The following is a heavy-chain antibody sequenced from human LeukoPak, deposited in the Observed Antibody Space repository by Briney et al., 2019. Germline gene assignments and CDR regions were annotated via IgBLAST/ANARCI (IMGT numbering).Heavy chain of an antibody. D-gene: IGHD3-10*01. CDR1: GFTFSSYW. CDR2: ISGSGGST. CDR3: AKDEVMVRGVTGGMDV. Sequence: PGGSLRLSCAASGFTFSSYWMSWVRQAPGKGLEWVSAISGSGGSTYYADSVKGRFTISRDNSKNTLYLQMNSLRAEDTAVYYCAKDEVMVRGVTGGMDVWGQGTTVTVSS. J-gene: IGHJ6*02. V-gene: IGHV3-23*01.